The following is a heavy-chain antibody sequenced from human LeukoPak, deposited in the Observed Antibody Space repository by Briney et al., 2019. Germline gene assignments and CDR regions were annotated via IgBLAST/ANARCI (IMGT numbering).Heavy chain of an antibody. V-gene: IGHV4-59*01. CDR2: IYYSGST. J-gene: IGHJ3*02. CDR3: ARSARLLWFGEFSSDAFDI. Sequence: SETLSLTCTVSGGSISSYYWSWIRQPPGKGLEWIGYIYYSGSTNYNPSLKSRVTISVDTSKNQFSLKLSSVTAADTAVYYCARSARLLWFGEFSSDAFDIWGQGTMVTVSS. CDR1: GGSISSYY. D-gene: IGHD3-10*01.